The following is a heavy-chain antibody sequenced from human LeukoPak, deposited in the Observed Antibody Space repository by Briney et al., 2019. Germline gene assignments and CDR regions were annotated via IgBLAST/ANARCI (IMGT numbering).Heavy chain of an antibody. Sequence: ASVKVSCKVSVYTLTELSMHWVRQAPGKGLEWMGGFDPEDGETIYAQKFQGRVTMTEDTSTDTAYMELSSLRSEDTAVYYCATSPLYCNGGSCYEELVDYWGQGTLVTVSS. CDR3: ATSPLYCNGGSCYEELVDY. D-gene: IGHD2-15*01. V-gene: IGHV1-24*01. CDR1: VYTLTELS. CDR2: FDPEDGET. J-gene: IGHJ4*02.